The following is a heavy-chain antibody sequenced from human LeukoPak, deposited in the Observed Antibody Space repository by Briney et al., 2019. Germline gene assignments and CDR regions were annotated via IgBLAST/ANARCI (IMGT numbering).Heavy chain of an antibody. CDR1: GGSISSYY. J-gene: IGHJ5*02. V-gene: IGHV4-59*08. Sequence: SETLSLTCTISGGSISSYYWNWIRQPPGKGLEWIGYIFYSGSTNYNPSLKSRVTISLDTSNNQFSLKLSSVTAADTAVYYCARHHRYCSSTSCYKGPNWFDPWGQGTLVTVSS. CDR3: ARHHRYCSSTSCYKGPNWFDP. D-gene: IGHD2-2*02. CDR2: IFYSGST.